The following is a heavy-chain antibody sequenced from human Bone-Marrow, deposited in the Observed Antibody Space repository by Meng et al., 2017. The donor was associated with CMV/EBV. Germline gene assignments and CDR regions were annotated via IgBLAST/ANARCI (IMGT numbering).Heavy chain of an antibody. Sequence: ASVKVSCKASGYSFTDFGVSWVRQAPGQGLEWMGWISAYNGQKNYAQKFQGRVTMTTDTSTNTAYMDLRSLRSDDTAVYYCVRDLGSTPAIFFDYWSQGTLVTVSS. J-gene: IGHJ4*02. D-gene: IGHD4-23*01. CDR2: ISAYNGQK. V-gene: IGHV1-18*01. CDR1: GYSFTDFG. CDR3: VRDLGSTPAIFFDY.